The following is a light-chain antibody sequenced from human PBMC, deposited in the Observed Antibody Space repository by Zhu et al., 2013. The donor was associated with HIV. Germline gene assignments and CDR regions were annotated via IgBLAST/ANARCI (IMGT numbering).Light chain of an antibody. Sequence: QSVLTQPPSASGTPGQRVTISCSGSSSNIGSNTVNWYQQLPGTAPKLLIYSNDVRPSGGPDRFSGSKSGTSASLAISGLQSEDEADYYCAAWDDSLNAVVFGRGTKLTVL. J-gene: IGLJ2*01. V-gene: IGLV1-44*01. CDR2: SND. CDR3: AAWDDSLNAVV. CDR1: SSNIGSNT.